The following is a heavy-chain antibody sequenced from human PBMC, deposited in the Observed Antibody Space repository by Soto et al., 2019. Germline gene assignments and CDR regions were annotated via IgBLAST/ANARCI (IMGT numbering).Heavy chain of an antibody. CDR1: GFTFRTYA. CDR2: ISGSGGTT. Sequence: EVQLLESGGDLVQPGGSLRLSCAASGFTFRTYAMGWARQAPGKGLEWVSVISGSGGTTYYADSVKGRFTISRDNSKNTLYLQMVSLRDEDTAVYYFAKQVASGTALYDYWGQGSLVTVSS. D-gene: IGHD6-13*01. CDR3: AKQVASGTALYDY. V-gene: IGHV3-23*01. J-gene: IGHJ4*02.